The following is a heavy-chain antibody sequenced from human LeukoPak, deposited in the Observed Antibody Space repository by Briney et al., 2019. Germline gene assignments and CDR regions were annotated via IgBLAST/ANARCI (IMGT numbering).Heavy chain of an antibody. CDR2: ISSSSSYI. D-gene: IGHD2-2*01. CDR1: GFTFSSYS. Sequence: GGSPRLSCAASGFTFSSYSMNWVRQAPGKGLEWVSSISSSSSYIYYADSVKGRFTISRDNAKNSLYLQMNSLRAEDTAVYYCAREATVNIVVVPAPNWFDPWGQGTLVTVSS. V-gene: IGHV3-21*01. CDR3: AREATVNIVVVPAPNWFDP. J-gene: IGHJ5*02.